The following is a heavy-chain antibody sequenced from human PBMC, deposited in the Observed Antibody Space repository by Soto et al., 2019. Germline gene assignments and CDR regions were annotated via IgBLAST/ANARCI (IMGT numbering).Heavy chain of an antibody. CDR1: GSRFSNYV. CDR2: IIPIFNST. D-gene: IGHD2-2*02. Sequence: SVKVSCKVSGSRFSNYVISWVRQAPGHGLEWLGRIIPIFNSTKYAQSFQGRVTITADKSTSTASLELSSLRSDDTAVYYCAREGRGKKAGYNGLVSLGYWGQGTLATVSS. V-gene: IGHV1-69*06. CDR3: AREGRGKKAGYNGLVSLGY. J-gene: IGHJ4*02.